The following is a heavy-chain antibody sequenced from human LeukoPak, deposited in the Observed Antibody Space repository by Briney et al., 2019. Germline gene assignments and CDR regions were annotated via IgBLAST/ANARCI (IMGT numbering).Heavy chain of an antibody. V-gene: IGHV1-46*01. CDR2: INPSGGST. CDR1: GYTFTSHY. Sequence: ASVKVSCKASGYTFTSHYMHWVRQAPGQGLEWMGIINPSGGSTSYAQKFQGRVTMTRDTSTSTVYMELSSLRSEDTAVYYCARGGPTYYYDSSGYYLDYWGQGTLVTVSS. J-gene: IGHJ4*02. CDR3: ARGGPTYYYDSSGYYLDY. D-gene: IGHD3-22*01.